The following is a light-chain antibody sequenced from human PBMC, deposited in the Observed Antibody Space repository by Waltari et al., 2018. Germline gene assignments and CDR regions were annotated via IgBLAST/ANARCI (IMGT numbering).Light chain of an antibody. J-gene: IGKJ4*01. CDR3: QHYENWPHT. CDR2: VAS. V-gene: IGKV3-15*01. CDR1: QSVDSH. Sequence: EIVMTQSPATLSVSPGERATLSCRASQSVDSHVAWYKQEPGQAPRLLIYVASTRATAIPARFSGSGSGTEFTLTISSLQSEDSGVYYCQHYENWPHTFGGGTKVEIK.